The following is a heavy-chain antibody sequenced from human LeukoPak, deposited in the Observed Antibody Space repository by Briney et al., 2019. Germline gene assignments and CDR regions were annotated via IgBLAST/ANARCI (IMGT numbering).Heavy chain of an antibody. J-gene: IGHJ5*02. V-gene: IGHV4-30-2*01. CDR1: GGSTSSGGYS. CDR3: ARAGPPGSNWFDP. CDR2: IYHSGST. Sequence: SETLSLTCAVSGGSTSSGGYSWSWIRQPPGKGLEWIGYIYHSGSTYYNPSLKSRVTISVDRSKNQFSLKLSSVTAADTAVYYCARAGPPGSNWFDPWGQGTLVTVSS.